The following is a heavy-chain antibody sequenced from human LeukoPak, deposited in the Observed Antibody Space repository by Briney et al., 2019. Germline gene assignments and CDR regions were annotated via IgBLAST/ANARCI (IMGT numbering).Heavy chain of an antibody. J-gene: IGHJ4*02. D-gene: IGHD3-3*01. CDR1: GFTFSSYS. Sequence: PGGSLRLSCAASGFTFSSYSMNWVRQAPGKGLEWVSSISSSSSYIYHADSVKGRFTISRDNAKNSLYLQMNSLRAEDTAVYYCARDPTIFGVVSGYWGQGTLVTVSS. V-gene: IGHV3-21*01. CDR2: ISSSSSYI. CDR3: ARDPTIFGVVSGY.